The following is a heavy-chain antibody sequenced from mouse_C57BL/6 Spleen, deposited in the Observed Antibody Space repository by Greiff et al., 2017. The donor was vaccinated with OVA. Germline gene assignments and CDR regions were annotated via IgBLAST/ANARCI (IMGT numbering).Heavy chain of an antibody. J-gene: IGHJ2*01. CDR1: GYTFTSYW. V-gene: IGHV1-7*01. CDR2: INPSSGYT. Sequence: QVQLQQSGAELAKPGASVKLSCKASGYTFTSYWMHWVKQRPGQGLEWIGYINPSSGYTKYNQKFKDKATLTADKSSSTAYMQLSSLTYEDSAVYYCVAYYSNYEHYFDYWGQGTTLTVSS. CDR3: VAYYSNYEHYFDY. D-gene: IGHD2-5*01.